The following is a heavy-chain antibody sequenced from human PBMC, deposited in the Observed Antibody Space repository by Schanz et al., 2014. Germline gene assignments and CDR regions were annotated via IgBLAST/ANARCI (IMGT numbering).Heavy chain of an antibody. CDR3: AKAEYDILTDSYSRLDP. Sequence: QVQLVQSGAEVKKPGATVKVSCKASGYIFINSGISWVRQAPGQRLEWMGWINTGSGDTKYSQNFQGRVTITRDTSASTAYMELSSLRSDDTAVYYCAKAEYDILTDSYSRLDPWGQGTLXTVSS. J-gene: IGHJ5*02. CDR2: INTGSGDT. V-gene: IGHV1-18*01. CDR1: GYIFINSG. D-gene: IGHD3-9*01.